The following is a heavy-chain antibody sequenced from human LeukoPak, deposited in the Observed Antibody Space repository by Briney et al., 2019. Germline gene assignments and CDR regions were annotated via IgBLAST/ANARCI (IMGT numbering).Heavy chain of an antibody. J-gene: IGHJ4*02. CDR3: AMESRIAVAAIDY. CDR2: INWNTGVI. CDR1: GFTFSSYS. V-gene: IGHV3-9*01. D-gene: IGHD6-19*01. Sequence: GGSLRLSCAASGFTFSSYSMNWVHQAPGKGLEWVSNINWNTGVIVYADSVKGRFTVSRDNAKTSLFLQMNSLRAEDTALYYCAMESRIAVAAIDYWGQGTLVTVSS.